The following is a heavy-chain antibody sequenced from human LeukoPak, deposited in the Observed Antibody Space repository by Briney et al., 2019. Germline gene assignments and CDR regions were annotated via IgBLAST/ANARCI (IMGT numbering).Heavy chain of an antibody. J-gene: IGHJ4*02. V-gene: IGHV1-46*02. D-gene: IGHD4-23*01. CDR1: GDTFNNYY. CDR3: ASSMTNYGGLFDS. CDR2: INPSGTST. Sequence: GASVKVSCKASGDTFNNYYVNWVRQAPGQGLEWMGIINPSGTSTNYAQGFQGRVAMTRDMSTTTVYMELSSLRSEDTAVYYCASSMTNYGGLFDSWGQGTLVTVSS.